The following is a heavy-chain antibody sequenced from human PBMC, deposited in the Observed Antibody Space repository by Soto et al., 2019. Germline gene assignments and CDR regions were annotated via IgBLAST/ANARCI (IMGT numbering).Heavy chain of an antibody. CDR1: GGSMSGYY. Sequence: SETLSLTCTFSGGSMSGYYGSWLRQAPGKGLEWIGQIFHSGSSNYNPSLNSRVTISIDTSKNQFSLKLSSVTAADTAVYYCARRAYSGYAYCGYWGQGTLVTVSS. CDR3: ARRAYSGYAYCGY. V-gene: IGHV4-59*08. J-gene: IGHJ4*02. CDR2: IFHSGSS. D-gene: IGHD5-12*01.